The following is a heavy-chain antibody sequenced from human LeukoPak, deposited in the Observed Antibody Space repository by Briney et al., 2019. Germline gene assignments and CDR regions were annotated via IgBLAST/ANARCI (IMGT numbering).Heavy chain of an antibody. CDR3: ARRYNSGWSPTYDY. V-gene: IGHV4-59*01. D-gene: IGHD6-19*01. Sequence: TSETLSLTCTVSGGSMSICYWGWIRQPPGKGLGWIGYIYRSGGTNCNPSVRSRVSISLDTSKNQFSLRLSSVTAGDTAVYFCARRYNSGWSPTYDYWGQGILVTVST. CDR2: IYRSGGT. CDR1: GGSMSICY. J-gene: IGHJ4*02.